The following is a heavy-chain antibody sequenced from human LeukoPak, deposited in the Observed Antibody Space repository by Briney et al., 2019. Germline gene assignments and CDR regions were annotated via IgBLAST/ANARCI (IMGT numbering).Heavy chain of an antibody. CDR3: ARRRISSGSRQGGYYYYMDV. V-gene: IGHV5-51*01. CDR2: IYPGDSDT. CDR1: GYSFTSYW. Sequence: GESLKISCKGSGYSFTSYWTGWVRQMPGKGLEWMGIIYPGDSDTRYSPSFQGQVTISADKSISTAYLQWSSLKASDTAMYYCARRRISSGSRQGGYYYYMDVWGKGTTVTVSS. J-gene: IGHJ6*03. D-gene: IGHD1-26*01.